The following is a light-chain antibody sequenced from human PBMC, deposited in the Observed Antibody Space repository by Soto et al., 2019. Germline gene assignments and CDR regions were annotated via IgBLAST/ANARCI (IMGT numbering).Light chain of an antibody. V-gene: IGLV2-14*01. CDR2: EVS. CDR3: SSYTSSNTYVV. Sequence: QSVLTQPASVSGSPGQSITISCTGTSSDVGSYNYVSWYQQHPGKAPKFMIYEVSNRPSGVSNRFSGSKSGNTASLTISGLQAEDEADYYCSSYTSSNTYVVFGGGTKVTVL. CDR1: SSDVGSYNY. J-gene: IGLJ2*01.